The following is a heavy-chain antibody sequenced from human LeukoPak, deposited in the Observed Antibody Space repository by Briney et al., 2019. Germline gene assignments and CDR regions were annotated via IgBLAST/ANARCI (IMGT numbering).Heavy chain of an antibody. CDR3: ASFTFAAVDY. V-gene: IGHV4-59*08. CDR1: GGSISSYY. J-gene: IGHJ4*02. CDR2: IYYSGST. Sequence: SETLSLTCTVSGGSISSYYWSWIRQPPGKGLEWIGYIYYSGSTNYNPSLKSRVTISVDTSKNQFSLKLSSVTAADTAVYYCASFTFAAVDYWGQGTLVTVSS. D-gene: IGHD2/OR15-2a*01.